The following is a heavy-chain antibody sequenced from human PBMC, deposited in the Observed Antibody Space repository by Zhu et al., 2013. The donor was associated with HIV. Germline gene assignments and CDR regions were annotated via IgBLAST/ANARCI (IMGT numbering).Heavy chain of an antibody. CDR2: FDIEQGET. V-gene: IGHV1-24*01. D-gene: IGHD4-4*01. CDR3: ARVRSLSGAFDLVLSRTVTICLCRXISDS. J-gene: IGHJ5*01. CDR1: GYTLTELS. Sequence: QVQLVQSGAEVRKPGASVRLSCKVSGYTLTELSMHWVRQAPGRGLEWVGGFDIEQGETIYAQKFQDRVTLTEDTSTDTAFMELTSLRSEDTAVYYCARVRSLSGAFDLVLSRTVTICLCRXISDS.